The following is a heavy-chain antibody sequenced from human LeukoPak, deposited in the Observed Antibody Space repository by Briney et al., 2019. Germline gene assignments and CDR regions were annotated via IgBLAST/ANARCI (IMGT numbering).Heavy chain of an antibody. V-gene: IGHV4-4*07. Sequence: PSETLSLTCTGSGGSFSSYYCSWIRQPAGKGLEWIGRIYTSGSTNYNPSLKSRVTISVDTSKNQFSLKLSSVTAADTAVYYCARIITPGGDWGLDAFDIWGQGTMVTVSS. CDR1: GGSFSSYY. CDR3: ARIITPGGDWGLDAFDI. J-gene: IGHJ3*02. D-gene: IGHD2-21*02. CDR2: IYTSGST.